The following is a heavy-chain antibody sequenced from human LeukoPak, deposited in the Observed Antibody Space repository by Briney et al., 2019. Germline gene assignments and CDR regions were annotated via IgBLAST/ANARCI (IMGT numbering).Heavy chain of an antibody. CDR2: INHSGST. J-gene: IGHJ4*02. CDR3: ARAPYYDSSGQVDY. Sequence: ASETLSLTCAVYGGSFSGYYWSWIRQPPGKGLEWIGEINHSGSTNYNPSLKSRVTISEDTSKNQFSLKLSSVTAADTAVYYCARAPYYDSSGQVDYWGQGTLVTVSS. V-gene: IGHV4-34*01. D-gene: IGHD3-22*01. CDR1: GGSFSGYY.